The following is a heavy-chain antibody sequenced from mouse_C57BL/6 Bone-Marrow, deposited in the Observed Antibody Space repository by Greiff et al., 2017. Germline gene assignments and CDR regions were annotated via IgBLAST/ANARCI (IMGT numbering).Heavy chain of an antibody. J-gene: IGHJ4*01. CDR2: IYPGSGST. V-gene: IGHV1-55*01. D-gene: IGHD1-1*01. Sequence: QVQLQQPGAELVKPGASVKMSCKASGYTFTSYWITWVKQRPGQGLEWIGDIYPGSGSTNYNEKFKSKATLTVDTSSSTAYMQLSSLTSEDSAVYYCASPVVSPYYAMDYWGQGTSVTVSS. CDR3: ASPVVSPYYAMDY. CDR1: GYTFTSYW.